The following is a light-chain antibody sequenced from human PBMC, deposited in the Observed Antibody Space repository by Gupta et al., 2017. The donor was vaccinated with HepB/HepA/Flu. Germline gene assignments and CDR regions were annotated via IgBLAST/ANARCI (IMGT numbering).Light chain of an antibody. CDR2: YDD. CDR3: AAWDDSRNGPV. V-gene: IGLV1-36*01. Sequence: QSVLTQPPSVSEAPRQRVTISCSGSSSNIGNNAVNWYQQLPGKAPKLLIYYDDLLPSGVSDRFSGSKSGTSASLAISGLQAEDEADYYCAAWDDSRNGPVFDGGTKLTVL. CDR1: SSNIGNNA. J-gene: IGLJ2*01.